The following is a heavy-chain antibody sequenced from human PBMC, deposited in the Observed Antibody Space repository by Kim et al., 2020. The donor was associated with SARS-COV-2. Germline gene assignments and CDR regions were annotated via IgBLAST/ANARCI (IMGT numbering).Heavy chain of an antibody. CDR1: GGSISSGGYY. CDR2: IYYSGST. J-gene: IGHJ6*02. D-gene: IGHD3-10*01. CDR3: ARTHYYGSGSYYYYYGMDV. V-gene: IGHV4-31*03. Sequence: SETLSLTCTVSGGSISSGGYYWSWIRQHPGKGLEWIGYIYYSGSTYYNPSLKSRVTISVDTSKNQFSLKLSSVTAADTAVYYCARTHYYGSGSYYYYYGMDVWGQGTTVTVSS.